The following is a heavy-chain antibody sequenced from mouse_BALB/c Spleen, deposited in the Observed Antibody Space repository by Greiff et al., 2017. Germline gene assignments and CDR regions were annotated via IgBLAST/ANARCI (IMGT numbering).Heavy chain of an antibody. V-gene: IGHV1-14*01. CDR1: GYTFTSYV. D-gene: IGHD1-1*01. J-gene: IGHJ4*01. CDR3: ARDGNYYYGSSYAMDY. CDR2: INPYNDGT. Sequence: VQLQQSGPELVKPGASVKMSCKASGYTFTSYVMHWVKQKPGQGLEWIGYINPYNDGTKYNEKFKGKATLTSDKSSSTAYMELSSLTSEDSAVYYCARDGNYYYGSSYAMDYWGQGTSVTVSS.